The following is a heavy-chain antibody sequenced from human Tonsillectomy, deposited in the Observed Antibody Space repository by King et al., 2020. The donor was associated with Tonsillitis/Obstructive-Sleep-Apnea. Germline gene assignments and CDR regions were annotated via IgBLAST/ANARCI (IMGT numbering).Heavy chain of an antibody. Sequence: VQLVESGGGLVQPGRSLRLSCAASGFTFDDYAMYWVRQGPGKGLEWVSGISWNSGSIVYADSVKGRFTISRDNAKNSLYLQMNSLRPEDTALYYCAKDMVIGESGTPADAFDIWGQGTMVTVSS. CDR2: ISWNSGSI. V-gene: IGHV3-9*01. D-gene: IGHD6-13*01. CDR1: GFTFDDYA. CDR3: AKDMVIGESGTPADAFDI. J-gene: IGHJ3*02.